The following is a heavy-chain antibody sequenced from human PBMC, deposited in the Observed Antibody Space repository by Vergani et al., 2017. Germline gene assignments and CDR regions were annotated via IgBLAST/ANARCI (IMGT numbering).Heavy chain of an antibody. CDR3: ARRKTTVSPFDY. D-gene: IGHD4-17*01. CDR2: IDWADDK. J-gene: IGHJ4*02. CDR1: GFSLSTSGMC. V-gene: IGHV2-70*01. Sequence: QVTLRESGPALVKPTQTLTLTCTFSGFSLSTSGMCVSWIRQPPGKALEWLALIDWADDKYYNTSLKTRLTISKDTSKNQVVLTMTNMDPVDTATYFCARRKTTVSPFDYWGQGTLVTVSS.